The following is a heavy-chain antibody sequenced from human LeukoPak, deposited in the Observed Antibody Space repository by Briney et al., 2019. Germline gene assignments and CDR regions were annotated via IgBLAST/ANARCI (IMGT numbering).Heavy chain of an antibody. J-gene: IGHJ3*02. Sequence: SVKVSCKASGGTFSSYAISWVRQAPGQGLEWMGRIIPILGIANYAQKFQGRVTITADKSTSTAYMELSSLKASDTAMYYCARHGGSEYSSGPPFDIWXXXXMVTVSS. CDR2: IIPILGIA. CDR1: GGTFSSYA. V-gene: IGHV1-69*04. D-gene: IGHD6-19*01. CDR3: ARHGGSEYSSGPPFDI.